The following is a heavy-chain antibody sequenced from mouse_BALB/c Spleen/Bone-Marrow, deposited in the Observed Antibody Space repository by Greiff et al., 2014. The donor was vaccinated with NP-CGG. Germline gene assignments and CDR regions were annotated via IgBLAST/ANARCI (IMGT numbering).Heavy chain of an antibody. CDR1: GFNFKDSY. V-gene: IGHV14-3*02. Sequence: VQLQQSGAGLVKPGASVKLSCTASGFNFKDSYMHWVKQRPEQGLEWIGRIYPANGNTKYDPKFQGKATITADTSSNTAYLQLSRLTYEDAAVYYCARYYYAMDYWGQGTSVTVSS. J-gene: IGHJ4*01. CDR3: ARYYYAMDY. CDR2: IYPANGNT.